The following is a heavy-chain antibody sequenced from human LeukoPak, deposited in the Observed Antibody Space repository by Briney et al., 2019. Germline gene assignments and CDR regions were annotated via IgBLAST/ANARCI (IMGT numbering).Heavy chain of an antibody. CDR3: ARDVLIAADGVIRLDAFDI. Sequence: PGGSLRLSCAASGFTFSSYGMHWVRQAPGKGLEWVAVIWYGGSNKYYADSVKGRFTISRDNAKNSLYLQMNSLRAEDTAVYYCARDVLIAADGVIRLDAFDIWGQGAVVTVSS. J-gene: IGHJ3*02. CDR1: GFTFSSYG. CDR2: IWYGGSNK. D-gene: IGHD6-13*01. V-gene: IGHV3-33*01.